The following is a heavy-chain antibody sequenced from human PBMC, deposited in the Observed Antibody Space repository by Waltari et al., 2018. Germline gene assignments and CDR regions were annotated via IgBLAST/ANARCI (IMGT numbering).Heavy chain of an antibody. CDR3: ARDKGSWTYYYYYYMDV. CDR2: IIPILGIA. Sequence: QVQLVQSGAEVKKPGSSVKVSCKASGGTFSSYAISWVRQAPGQGLEWMGGIIPILGIANYAQKFQGRVTITADKSTSTAYMELSSLRSEDTAVYYCARDKGSWTYYYYYYMDVWGKGTTVTVSS. D-gene: IGHD6-13*01. CDR1: GGTFSSYA. V-gene: IGHV1-69*10. J-gene: IGHJ6*03.